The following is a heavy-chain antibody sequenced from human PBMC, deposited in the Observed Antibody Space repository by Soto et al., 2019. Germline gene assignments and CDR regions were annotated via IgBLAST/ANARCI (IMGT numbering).Heavy chain of an antibody. CDR3: ARGGLAHKTKIVLMEYAIQDY. CDR1: GYTFTSYY. CDR2: INPSGGST. J-gene: IGHJ4*02. Sequence: ASVKVSCKASGYTFTSYYMHWVRQAPGQGLEWMGIINPSGGSTSYAQKFQGRVTMTRDTSTSTVYMELSSLRSEDTAVYYCARGGLAHKTKIVLMEYAIQDYWGQGTLVTVSS. V-gene: IGHV1-46*01. D-gene: IGHD2-8*01.